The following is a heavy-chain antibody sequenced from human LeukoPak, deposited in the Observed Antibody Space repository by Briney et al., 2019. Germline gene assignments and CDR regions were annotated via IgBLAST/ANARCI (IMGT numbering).Heavy chain of an antibody. D-gene: IGHD3-10*01. CDR3: AMYGSGSYGYFDY. Sequence: GGSLRLSCAASGFTFSSYGMHWVRQAPGKGLEWVAVISYDGSNKYYADSVKGRFTISRDNSKNTLYLRMNSLRAEDTAVYYCAMYGSGSYGYFDYWGQGTLVTVSS. CDR2: ISYDGSNK. J-gene: IGHJ4*02. V-gene: IGHV3-30*03. CDR1: GFTFSSYG.